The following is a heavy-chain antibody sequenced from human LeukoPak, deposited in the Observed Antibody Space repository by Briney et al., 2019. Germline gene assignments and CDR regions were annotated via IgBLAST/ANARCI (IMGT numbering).Heavy chain of an antibody. CDR2: IIESGEST. V-gene: IGHV3-23*01. D-gene: IGHD5-12*01. CDR3: ARPSGYSSSWDMNFQH. J-gene: IGHJ1*01. CDR1: GFTFKNYA. Sequence: GGSLRLSCAASGFTFKNYAMYWVRQAPGKGLEWVSAIIESGESTYYTDSVKGRFTISRDNSKNTLYLQMKNPRPEDTAIYYCARPSGYSSSWDMNFQHWGQGTLVSVSS.